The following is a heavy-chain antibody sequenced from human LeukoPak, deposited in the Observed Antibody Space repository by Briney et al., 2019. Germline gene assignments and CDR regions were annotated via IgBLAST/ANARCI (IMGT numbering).Heavy chain of an antibody. V-gene: IGHV1-46*01. Sequence: ASVKVSCKASGYTFTSYYMHWVRQAPGQGLEWMGIINPSGGSTSYAQKFQGRVTMTRDTSTSTVYMELSSLRSEDTAVYYCAREDFWSGYHLRLGMDVWGQGTTVTVSS. CDR2: INPSGGST. D-gene: IGHD3-3*01. J-gene: IGHJ6*02. CDR3: AREDFWSGYHLRLGMDV. CDR1: GYTFTSYY.